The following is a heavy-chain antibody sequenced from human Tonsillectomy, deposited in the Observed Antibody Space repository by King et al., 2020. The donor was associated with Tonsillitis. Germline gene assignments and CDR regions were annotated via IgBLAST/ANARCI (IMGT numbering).Heavy chain of an antibody. CDR1: GGSISSSSYY. D-gene: IGHD1-26*01. CDR3: ARLSGSYLESYYYYYMDV. Sequence: QLQESGPGLVKPSETLSLTCTVSGGSISSSSYYWGWFRQPPGKGLEWIGSIYYSGSTYYNPSLKSRVTISVDTSQNQFSLKLSSVTAADTAVYYCARLSGSYLESYYYYYMDVWGKGTTVTVSS. CDR2: IYYSGST. V-gene: IGHV4-39*01. J-gene: IGHJ6*03.